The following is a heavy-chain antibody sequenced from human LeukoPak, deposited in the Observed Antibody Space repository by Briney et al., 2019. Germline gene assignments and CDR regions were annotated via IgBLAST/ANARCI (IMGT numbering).Heavy chain of an antibody. CDR2: ISGSGGST. D-gene: IGHD3-10*01. J-gene: IGHJ5*02. CDR3: AKDVWFGELFGKENWFDP. CDR1: GFTFSSYA. V-gene: IGHV3-23*01. Sequence: GGSLRLSCAASGFTFSSYAMSWVRQAPGKGLEWVSAISGSGGSTYYADSVKGRFTISRDNSENTLYLQMNSLRAEDTAVYYCAKDVWFGELFGKENWFDPWGQGTLVTVSS.